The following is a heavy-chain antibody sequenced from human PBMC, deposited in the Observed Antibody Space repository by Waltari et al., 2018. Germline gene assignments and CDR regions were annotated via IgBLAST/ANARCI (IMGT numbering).Heavy chain of an antibody. CDR1: GSMFINFW. CDR3: ARIGYSSSSFDY. Sequence: EVQLVESGVGLVQPGGSLRLSCAASGSMFINFWISWVRQAPGKGLEWVANLKQDGSEADYMASMKGRFTISRDNAKNSVFLQINGLRAEDTAVYYCARIGYSSSSFDYWGQGILVTVSS. J-gene: IGHJ4*02. CDR2: LKQDGSEA. V-gene: IGHV3-7*01. D-gene: IGHD6-6*01.